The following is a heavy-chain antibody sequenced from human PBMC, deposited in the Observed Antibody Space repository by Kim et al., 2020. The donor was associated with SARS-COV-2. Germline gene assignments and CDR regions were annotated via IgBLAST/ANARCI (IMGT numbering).Heavy chain of an antibody. Sequence: KGRFTISRNNSKNTLYLQMNSRRAEDTAVYYCARGVVPAAIIYYYYYMDVWGKGTTVTVSS. J-gene: IGHJ6*03. V-gene: IGHV3-30*07. CDR3: ARGVVPAAIIYYYYYMDV. D-gene: IGHD2-2*01.